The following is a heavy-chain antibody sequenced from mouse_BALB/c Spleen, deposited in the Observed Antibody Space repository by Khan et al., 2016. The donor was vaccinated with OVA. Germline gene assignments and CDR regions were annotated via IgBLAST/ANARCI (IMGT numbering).Heavy chain of an antibody. CDR2: INPHIGET. V-gene: IGHV1-20*02. CDR3: TGIYRSDFDY. CDR1: GYSFTGYF. Sequence: VQLKQSGPELVRPGASVKISCKASGYSFTGYFMNWVMQSPGKSLEWIGRINPHIGETFYNQRFKDKATLTVNESSSTAHMELRSLASEDSAVDYCTGIYRSDFDYWGQGTTLTVSS. J-gene: IGHJ2*01. D-gene: IGHD1-1*01.